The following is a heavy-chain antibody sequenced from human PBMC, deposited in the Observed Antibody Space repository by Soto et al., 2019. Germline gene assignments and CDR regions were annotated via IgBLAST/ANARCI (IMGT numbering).Heavy chain of an antibody. CDR3: VKTDYSNYGYYYGMDV. CDR2: ISSNGGST. Sequence: PGGSLRLSCSASGFTVSSYAMHWVRQAPGKGLEYVSAISSNGGSTYYADSVKGRFTISRDNSKNTLYLQMSSLRAEDTAVYYCVKTDYSNYGYYYGMDVWGQGTTVTVSS. V-gene: IGHV3-64D*08. CDR1: GFTVSSYA. D-gene: IGHD4-4*01. J-gene: IGHJ6*02.